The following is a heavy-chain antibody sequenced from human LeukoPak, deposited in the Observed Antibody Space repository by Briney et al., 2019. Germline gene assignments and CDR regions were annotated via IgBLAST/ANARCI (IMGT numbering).Heavy chain of an antibody. J-gene: IGHJ4*02. D-gene: IGHD1-26*01. CDR2: ISSNGGST. Sequence: GGSLRLSCAASGFTFSSYAMHWVRQAPGKGLEYVSAISSNGGSTYYANSVKGRFTISRDNSKNTLYLQMGSLRAEDMAVYYCARGIVGALGVDYWGQGTLVTVSS. CDR1: GFTFSSYA. V-gene: IGHV3-64*01. CDR3: ARGIVGALGVDY.